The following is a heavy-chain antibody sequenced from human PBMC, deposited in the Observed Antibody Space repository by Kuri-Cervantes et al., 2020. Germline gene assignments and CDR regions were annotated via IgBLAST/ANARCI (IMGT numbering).Heavy chain of an antibody. V-gene: IGHV1-8*02. CDR3: ARGLPKPIYYGMDV. J-gene: IGHJ6*02. CDR2: MNPNSGNT. CDR1: GYTFTSYG. Sequence: ASVKVSCKASGYTFTSYGINWVRQATGQGLEWMGWMNPNSGNTGYAQKLQGRVTMTRNTSISTAYMELSSLRSEDTAVYYCARGLPKPIYYGMDVWGQGTTVTVSS.